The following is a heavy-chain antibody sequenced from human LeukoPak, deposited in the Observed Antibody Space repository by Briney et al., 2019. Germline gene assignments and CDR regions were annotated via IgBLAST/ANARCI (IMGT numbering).Heavy chain of an antibody. CDR3: ARVNYYDSSGYRLSDAFDI. D-gene: IGHD3-22*01. Sequence: PSETLSLTCTVSGGSISSYYWSWIRQPPGKGLEWIGYIYYSGSTNYNPSLKSRVTISVDTSKNQFSLKLSSVTAADTAVYYCARVNYYDSSGYRLSDAFDIWGQGTMVTVSS. V-gene: IGHV4-59*01. CDR1: GGSISSYY. CDR2: IYYSGST. J-gene: IGHJ3*02.